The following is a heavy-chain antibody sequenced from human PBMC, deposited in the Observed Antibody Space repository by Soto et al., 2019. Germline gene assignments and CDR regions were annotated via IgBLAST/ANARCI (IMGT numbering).Heavy chain of an antibody. Sequence: ASVKVSCKASGYTFTGYYMHWVRQAPGQGLEWMGWINPNSGGTNYAQKVQGRVTMTRDTSISTAYMELSRLRSDDTAVYYCARETGTTNWFDPWGQGTLVTVSS. CDR1: GYTFTGYY. V-gene: IGHV1-2*02. J-gene: IGHJ5*02. D-gene: IGHD1-7*01. CDR3: ARETGTTNWFDP. CDR2: INPNSGGT.